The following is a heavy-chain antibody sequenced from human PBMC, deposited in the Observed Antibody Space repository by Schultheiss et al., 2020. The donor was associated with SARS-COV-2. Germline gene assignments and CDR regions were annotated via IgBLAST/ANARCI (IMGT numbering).Heavy chain of an antibody. CDR1: GGYSSAYS. CDR2: VYSSGNT. CDR3: ARDTYCSAGSCFDWYFDV. V-gene: IGHV4-59*01. Sequence: LSLTCTVEGGYSSAYSWSWVRQPPGKGLEWIGYVYSSGNTNYNPSLKSRVTMSVDMTKNQFSLKVSSVTAADTAIYYCARDTYCSAGSCFDWYFDVWGRGTLVTVSS. D-gene: IGHD2-15*01. J-gene: IGHJ2*01.